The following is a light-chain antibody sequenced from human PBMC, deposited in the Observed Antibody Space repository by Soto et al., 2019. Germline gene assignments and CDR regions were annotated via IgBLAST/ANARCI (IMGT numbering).Light chain of an antibody. CDR2: DAS. CDR1: QSVSSSY. J-gene: IGKJ1*01. V-gene: IGKV3-20*01. Sequence: ETVLTQSPGTLSLSPGERATLSCRASQSVSSSYLAWYQQKPGQAPRLLIYDASSRATGIPDRFSGSESGTDFTLTISRLEPEDFAVYYCQQYVRSPPSWTFGQGTKVEIK. CDR3: QQYVRSPPSWT.